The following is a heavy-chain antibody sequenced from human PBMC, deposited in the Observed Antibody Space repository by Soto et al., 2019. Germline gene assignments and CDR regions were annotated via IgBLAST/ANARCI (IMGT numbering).Heavy chain of an antibody. V-gene: IGHV3-33*01. Sequence: QMQLVESGGGVVQPGRSLRLSCAASGFTFSSYGMHWVRQAPGKGLEWVAVIWYDGSNKYYADSVKGRFTISRDNSKNTLYLQMNSLRAEDTAVYYCARCGAAAGTLVWYFDLWGRGTLVTVSS. CDR3: ARCGAAAGTLVWYFDL. J-gene: IGHJ2*01. D-gene: IGHD6-13*01. CDR1: GFTFSSYG. CDR2: IWYDGSNK.